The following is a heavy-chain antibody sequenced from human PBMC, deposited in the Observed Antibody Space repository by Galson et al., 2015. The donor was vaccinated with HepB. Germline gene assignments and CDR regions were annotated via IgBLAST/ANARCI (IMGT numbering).Heavy chain of an antibody. V-gene: IGHV1-69*13. CDR2: IIPIFGTA. J-gene: IGHJ6*02. CDR1: GGTFSSYA. Sequence: SVKVSCKASGGTFSSYAISWVRQAPGQGLEWMGGIIPIFGTANYAQKFQGRVTITADESTSTAYMELSSLRSEDTAVYYCARAEITMVRGVIFLPEYYYYGMDVWGQGTTVTVSS. CDR3: ARAEITMVRGVIFLPEYYYYGMDV. D-gene: IGHD3-10*01.